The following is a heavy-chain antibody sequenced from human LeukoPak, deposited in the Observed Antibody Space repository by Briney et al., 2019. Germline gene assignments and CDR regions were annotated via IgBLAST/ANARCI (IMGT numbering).Heavy chain of an antibody. CDR3: ARHDEGLDY. Sequence: GTLTLSCAASGFTLSNFSMNWVRQPPGKGLELVGNIKEDGSEKTNGDSVKGRFTFARDTAKHSPYLQMNGLRAAAAAVYYCARHDEGLDYWRQGTLVTVSS. CDR1: GFTLSNFS. V-gene: IGHV3-7*01. J-gene: IGHJ4*02. CDR2: IKEDGSEK.